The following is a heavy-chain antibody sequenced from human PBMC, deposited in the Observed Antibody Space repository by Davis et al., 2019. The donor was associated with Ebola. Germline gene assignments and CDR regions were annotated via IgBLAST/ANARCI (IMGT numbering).Heavy chain of an antibody. V-gene: IGHV3-23*01. Sequence: PGGSLRLSCAASGFTFSSYAMSWVRQAPGKGLEWVSAISGSGGSTYYADSVKGRFTISRDNSKNTLYLQMNSLRAEDTAVYYCAKFSGSGSYDDYYYYGMDVWGQGTTVTVSS. J-gene: IGHJ6*02. CDR3: AKFSGSGSYDDYYYYGMDV. D-gene: IGHD3-10*01. CDR2: ISGSGGST. CDR1: GFTFSSYA.